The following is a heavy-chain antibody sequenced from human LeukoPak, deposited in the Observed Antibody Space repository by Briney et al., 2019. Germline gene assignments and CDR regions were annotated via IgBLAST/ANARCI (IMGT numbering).Heavy chain of an antibody. J-gene: IGHJ4*02. Sequence: GGSLRLSCAASGFTFSSYWMSWVRQAPGKGLEWGANIKQDGSEKYYVDSVKGRFTISRDNAKNSLYLQMNSLRAEDTAVYYCARDCPYSSGWPSWDYWGQGTLVTVSS. D-gene: IGHD6-19*01. CDR2: IKQDGSEK. V-gene: IGHV3-7*01. CDR3: ARDCPYSSGWPSWDY. CDR1: GFTFSSYW.